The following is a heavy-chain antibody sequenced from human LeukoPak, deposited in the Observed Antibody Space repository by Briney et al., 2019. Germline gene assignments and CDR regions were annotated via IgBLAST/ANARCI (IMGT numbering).Heavy chain of an antibody. CDR1: GFTFSSYA. CDR3: AKGLYGDYVEYFDY. V-gene: IGHV3-23*01. CDR2: ISGSGGST. Sequence: GGSLRLSCAASGFTFSSYAMSWVRQAPGKGLEWVSAISGSGGSTYYADSVKGRFTISRDNSKNTLYLQMNGLRAEDTAVYYCAKGLYGDYVEYFDYWGQGTLVTVSS. D-gene: IGHD4-17*01. J-gene: IGHJ4*02.